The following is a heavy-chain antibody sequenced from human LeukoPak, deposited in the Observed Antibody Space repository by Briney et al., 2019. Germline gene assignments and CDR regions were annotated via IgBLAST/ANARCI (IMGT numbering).Heavy chain of an antibody. CDR1: GFTFSSYA. Sequence: GGSLRLSCAASGFTFSSYAMSWVRQAPGKGLEWVSAISGSGGSTYYADSVKGRFTISRDNSKNTLHLQMNSLRAEDTALYYCAKIRGHIIYGGPFDYWGQGTLVTVSS. J-gene: IGHJ4*02. D-gene: IGHD4-23*01. CDR2: ISGSGGST. CDR3: AKIRGHIIYGGPFDY. V-gene: IGHV3-23*01.